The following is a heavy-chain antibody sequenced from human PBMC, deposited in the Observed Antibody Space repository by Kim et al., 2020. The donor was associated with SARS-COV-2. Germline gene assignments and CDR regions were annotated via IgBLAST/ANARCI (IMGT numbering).Heavy chain of an antibody. CDR1: GGSISSSSYY. D-gene: IGHD3-10*01. J-gene: IGHJ5*02. Sequence: SETLSLTCTVSGGSISSSSYYWGWIRQPPGKGLEWIGSIYYSGSTYYNPSLKSRVTISVDTSKNQFSLKLSSVTAADTAVYYCARVRWFGELFPWGQGTL. V-gene: IGHV4-39*07. CDR3: ARVRWFGELFP. CDR2: IYYSGST.